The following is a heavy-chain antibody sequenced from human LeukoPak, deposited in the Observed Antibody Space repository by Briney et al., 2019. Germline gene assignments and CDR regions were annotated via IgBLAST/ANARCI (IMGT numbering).Heavy chain of an antibody. D-gene: IGHD4-23*01. V-gene: IGHV3-48*02. CDR2: ISRSSSTI. CDR3: ARSGGNSVAGDY. J-gene: IGHJ4*02. Sequence: GGSLRLSCTASGFTFSSYSMNWVRQAPGKGLGWVSYISRSSSTIYYADSVTGLFTISRDNAKNSLYLQMNSLRDEDTAVYYCARSGGNSVAGDYWGQGTLVTVSS. CDR1: GFTFSSYS.